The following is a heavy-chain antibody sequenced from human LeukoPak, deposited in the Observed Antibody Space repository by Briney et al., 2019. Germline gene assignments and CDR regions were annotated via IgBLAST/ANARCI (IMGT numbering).Heavy chain of an antibody. CDR2: IKQDGSEK. CDR3: ARDAGNSGYDLLDF. V-gene: IGHV3-7*01. J-gene: IGHJ4*02. Sequence: GGSLRLSCAASGFTFSSYWMTWVRQAPGKGLEWLANIKQDGSEKNYGDSVEGRFTISRDNAENSLYLQMNSLRAEDTAVYYCARDAGNSGYDLLDFWGQGTLVTVS. D-gene: IGHD5-12*01. CDR1: GFTFSSYW.